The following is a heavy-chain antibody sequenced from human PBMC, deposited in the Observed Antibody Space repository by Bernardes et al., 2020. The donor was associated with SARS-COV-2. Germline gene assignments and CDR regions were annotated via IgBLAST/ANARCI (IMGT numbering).Heavy chain of an antibody. CDR3: ARDRERRDANNGYWYFEL. D-gene: IGHD2-2*03. V-gene: IGHV4-4*07. CDR1: GGSITNYY. Sequence: SETLSLTCTVSGGSITNYYLSWIRQPAGKGLEWIGRIWTSGTTNYNPSLQSRVTMSVDTSRFQFSLTLSSVTAADTAMYYCARDRERRDANNGYWYFELWGRGTLGTVSS. J-gene: IGHJ2*01. CDR2: IWTSGTT.